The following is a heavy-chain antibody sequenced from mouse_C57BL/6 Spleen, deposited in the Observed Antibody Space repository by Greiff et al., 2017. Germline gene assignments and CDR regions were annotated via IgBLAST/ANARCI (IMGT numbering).Heavy chain of an antibody. V-gene: IGHV1-82*01. Sequence: VQLQESGPELVKPGASVKISCKASGYAFSSSWMNWVKQRPGKGLEWIGRIYPGDGDTNYNGKFKGKATLTADKSSSTAYMQLSSLTSEDSAVYFCASQAIYYDYDDYAMDYWGQGTSVTVSS. CDR2: IYPGDGDT. J-gene: IGHJ4*01. D-gene: IGHD2-4*01. CDR1: GYAFSSSW. CDR3: ASQAIYYDYDDYAMDY.